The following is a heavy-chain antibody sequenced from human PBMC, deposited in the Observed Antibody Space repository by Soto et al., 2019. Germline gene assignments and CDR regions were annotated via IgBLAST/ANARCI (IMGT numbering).Heavy chain of an antibody. J-gene: IGHJ4*02. V-gene: IGHV3-23*01. CDR2: ITDTGGAA. CDR3: ARGSKVCYQGSLIFDF. Sequence: GGSLRLSCVASGITFGGRAMSWVRQAPGEGLEWVSNITDTGGAAKYPDSVRGLSTNTRENSKKTLYLQMSSLRADDSAIYSCARGSKVCYQGSLIFDFWGRGTLVTVSS. D-gene: IGHD2-15*01. CDR1: GITFGGRA.